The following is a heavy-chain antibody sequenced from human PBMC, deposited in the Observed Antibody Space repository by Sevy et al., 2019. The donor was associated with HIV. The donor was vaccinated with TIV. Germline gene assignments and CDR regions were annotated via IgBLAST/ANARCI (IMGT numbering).Heavy chain of an antibody. V-gene: IGHV1-24*01. D-gene: IGHD2-15*01. Sequence: ASVKVSCKVSGYTLTELSMHWVRQAPGKGLEWMGGFDPEDGETIYAQRFQGRVTMTEDTSTDTAYMELSSLRSEDTAVYYCATVGAAWLRGAFDIWGQGTMVTVSS. CDR3: ATVGAAWLRGAFDI. CDR1: GYTLTELS. J-gene: IGHJ3*02. CDR2: FDPEDGET.